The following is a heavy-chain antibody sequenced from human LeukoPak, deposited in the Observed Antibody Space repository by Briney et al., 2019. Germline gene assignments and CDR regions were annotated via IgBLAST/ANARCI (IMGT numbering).Heavy chain of an antibody. J-gene: IGHJ4*02. D-gene: IGHD3-10*01. CDR1: GFTFSSYA. Sequence: GESLRLSCSASGFTFSSYAMHWVRQAPGKGLEYVSAISSNGGSTYYADSVKGRFTISRDNSKNTLYLQMSSLRAEDTAVYYCVKDGAIDVVRGVISPFDYWGQGTLVTVSS. CDR3: VKDGAIDVVRGVISPFDY. V-gene: IGHV3-64D*06. CDR2: ISSNGGST.